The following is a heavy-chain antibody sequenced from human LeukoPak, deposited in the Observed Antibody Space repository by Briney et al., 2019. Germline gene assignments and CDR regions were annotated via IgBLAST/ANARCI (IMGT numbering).Heavy chain of an antibody. CDR1: GFTFSSYA. J-gene: IGHJ4*02. CDR3: AIFGVVRYFDY. Sequence: PGGSLRLSCVASGFTFSSYAMSWVRQAPGKGLDWVSGISNSGGSTYYADSVKGRFTISRDNSKNTLYLQRNSLRAEDTAIYYCAIFGVVRYFDYWGQGTLVTVSS. V-gene: IGHV3-23*01. CDR2: ISNSGGST. D-gene: IGHD3-3*01.